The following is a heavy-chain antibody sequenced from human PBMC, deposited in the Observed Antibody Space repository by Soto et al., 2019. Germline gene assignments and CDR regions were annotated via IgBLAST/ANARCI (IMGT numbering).Heavy chain of an antibody. CDR3: VNMMIARGAFDF. J-gene: IGHJ4*02. D-gene: IGHD2-21*01. Sequence: PGGSLRLSCAASGFTVSSNYMSWVRQAPGKGLEWISVIYSCGSTYYADSVKGRFTISRDNSKNKLYLQMNSLRAEDTAVYYCVNMMIARGAFDFWGQGTLVTVSS. CDR2: IYSCGST. CDR1: GFTVSSNY. V-gene: IGHV3-66*03.